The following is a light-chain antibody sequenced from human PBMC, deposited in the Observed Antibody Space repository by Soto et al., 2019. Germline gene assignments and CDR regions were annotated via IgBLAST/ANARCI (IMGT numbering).Light chain of an antibody. CDR1: QSISDW. CDR2: KAS. J-gene: IGKJ1*01. V-gene: IGKV1-5*03. CDR3: QYYDSYSWT. Sequence: DIQMTQSPSTLSASVGDRVTITCRASQSISDWLAWYQQKPGKDPKFLIYKASNLESGVPSRFSGSGSGTEFTLTISSVQPDDVATYYCQYYDSYSWTFGQGTKVEIK.